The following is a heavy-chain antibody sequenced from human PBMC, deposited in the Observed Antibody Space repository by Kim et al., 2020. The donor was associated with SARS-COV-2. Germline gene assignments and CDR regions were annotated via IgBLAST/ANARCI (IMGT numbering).Heavy chain of an antibody. CDR3: ARDEGVGLAYCGGDCYNPLDY. V-gene: IGHV3-7*01. CDR2: IKQDGSEK. CDR1: GFTFSSYW. D-gene: IGHD2-21*02. Sequence: GGSLRLSCAASGFTFSSYWMSWVRQAPGKGLEWVANIKQDGSEKYYVDSVKGRFTISRDNAKNSLYLQMNSLRAEDTAVYYCARDEGVGLAYCGGDCYNPLDYWGQGTLVTVSS. J-gene: IGHJ4*02.